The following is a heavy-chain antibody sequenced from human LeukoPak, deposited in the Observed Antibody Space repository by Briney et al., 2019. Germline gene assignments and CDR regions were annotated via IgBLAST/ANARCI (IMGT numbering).Heavy chain of an antibody. J-gene: IGHJ5*02. V-gene: IGHV7-4-1*02. CDR1: GYTFTSYA. CDR2: INTNTGNP. Sequence: ASVKVSCKASGYTFTSYAMNWVRQAPGQGLEWMGWINTNTGNPTYAQGFTGRFVFSLDTSVSTAYLQISSLKAEDTAVYYCARDLSPLSYYDSSGYYQAQLSYSNWFDPWGQGTLVTVSS. CDR3: ARDLSPLSYYDSSGYYQAQLSYSNWFDP. D-gene: IGHD3-22*01.